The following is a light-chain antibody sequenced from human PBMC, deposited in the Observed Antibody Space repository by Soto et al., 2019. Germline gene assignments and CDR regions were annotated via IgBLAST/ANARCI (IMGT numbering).Light chain of an antibody. CDR3: AAWDDSLKGVV. CDR2: TDS. CDR1: SSNIGSNT. Sequence: QSVLTQPPSASGAPGQRVTISCSGSSSNIGSNTVNWYQQVPGRAPKVLIYTDSQRPSGVPARFSGSKSGTSASLVIRGLQSEDAADYYCAAWDDSLKGVVFGGGTKLTVL. V-gene: IGLV1-44*01. J-gene: IGLJ2*01.